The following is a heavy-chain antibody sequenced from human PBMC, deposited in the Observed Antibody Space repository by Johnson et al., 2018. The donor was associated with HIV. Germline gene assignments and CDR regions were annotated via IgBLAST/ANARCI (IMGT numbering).Heavy chain of an antibody. J-gene: IGHJ3*02. Sequence: QVQLVESGGGVVQPGRSLRLSCAASGFTFSSYAMHWVRQAPGKGLEWVAVISYDGSNKYYADSVKGRFTISRDNSKNTLYLQMNSLRAEDTAVYYGARGMTTVTNHDAFDIWGQGTMVTVSS. D-gene: IGHD4-17*01. CDR3: ARGMTTVTNHDAFDI. V-gene: IGHV3-30-3*01. CDR2: ISYDGSNK. CDR1: GFTFSSYA.